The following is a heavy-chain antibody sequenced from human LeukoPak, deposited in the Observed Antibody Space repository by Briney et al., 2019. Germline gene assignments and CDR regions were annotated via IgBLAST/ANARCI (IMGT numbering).Heavy chain of an antibody. CDR3: ARVSYDFWSGGRLDWFDP. V-gene: IGHV3-23*01. CDR2: ISGSGGST. Sequence: GGSLRLSCAAPGFTFSSYAMSWVRQAPGKGLEWVSAISGSGGSTYYADSVKGRFTISRDNSRNTLYLQMNSLRAEDTAVYYCARVSYDFWSGGRLDWFDPWGQGTLVTVSS. CDR1: GFTFSSYA. J-gene: IGHJ5*02. D-gene: IGHD3-3*01.